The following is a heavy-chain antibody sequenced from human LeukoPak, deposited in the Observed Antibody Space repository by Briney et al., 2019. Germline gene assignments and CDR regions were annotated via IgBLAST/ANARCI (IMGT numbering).Heavy chain of an antibody. J-gene: IGHJ6*02. CDR3: AIKQGSSGWYDYYYGMDV. CDR1: GFTFSSYS. V-gene: IGHV3-48*04. CDR2: ISSSSSTI. Sequence: GGSLRLSCAASGFTFSSYSMNWVRQAPGKGLEWVSYISSSSSTIYYADSVKGRFTISRDNAKNSLYLQMNSLRAEDTAVYYCAIKQGSSGWYDYYYGMDVWGQGTMVTVSS. D-gene: IGHD6-19*01.